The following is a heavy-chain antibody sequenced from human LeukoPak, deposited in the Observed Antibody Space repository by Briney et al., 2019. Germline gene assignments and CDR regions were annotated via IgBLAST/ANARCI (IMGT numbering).Heavy chain of an antibody. D-gene: IGHD1-1*01. CDR2: IHYTGKN. Sequence: SETLSLTCTVSGDSITAYCWNWVRQPPGKGVEWIGYIHYTGKNFYNPSLKSRITMSVDTSKSQFSLKLSSVTAADTAVYYCAKWHERQLALDSWGQGSLVTVSS. CDR3: AKWHERQLALDS. J-gene: IGHJ4*02. CDR1: GDSITAYC. V-gene: IGHV4-59*01.